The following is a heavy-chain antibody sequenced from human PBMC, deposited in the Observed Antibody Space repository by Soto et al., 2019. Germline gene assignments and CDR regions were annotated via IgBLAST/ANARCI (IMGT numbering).Heavy chain of an antibody. CDR2: INAGNGNT. CDR3: ARSSGYYYLEY. V-gene: IGHV1-3*01. J-gene: IGHJ4*02. CDR1: GYTFTNYA. Sequence: QVQLVQSGAEVKKPGASVKGSCKASGYTFTNYAMHWVRQAPGQRLEWMGWINAGNGNTKYSQQFQGRVTITRDTSASTAYMELSSPRSEDTAVYYCARSSGYYYLEYWGQGTLVTVSS. D-gene: IGHD3-22*01.